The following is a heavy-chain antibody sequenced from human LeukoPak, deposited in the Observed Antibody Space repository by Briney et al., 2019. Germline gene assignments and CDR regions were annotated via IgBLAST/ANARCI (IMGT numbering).Heavy chain of an antibody. CDR3: ARGRGYCSGASCDIDY. CDR1: GFTFNDYS. J-gene: IGHJ4*02. V-gene: IGHV3-48*04. Sequence: PGGSLTLSCAASGFTFNDYSMDWVRQAPGKGRAWVSNTISLGDTTHYADSVKGRFSISRDNPKNSVFLQLNSLRAEDTAGYYCARGRGYCSGASCDIDYWGQGTLVTVSS. CDR2: TISLGDTT. D-gene: IGHD2-15*01.